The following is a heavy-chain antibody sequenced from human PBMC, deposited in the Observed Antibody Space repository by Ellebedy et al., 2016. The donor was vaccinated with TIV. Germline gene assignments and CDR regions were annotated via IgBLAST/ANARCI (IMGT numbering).Heavy chain of an antibody. J-gene: IGHJ4*01. D-gene: IGHD6-13*01. CDR3: ARGRGSGWYLYPVDY. V-gene: IGHV3-66*01. CDR2: YYSGGSK. CDR1: GFTVTSNY. Sequence: PGGSLRLSCAASGFTVTSNYMSWVRQAPGKGLEWVSVYYSGGSKYYADSVKDRFIISRDNSKNTLFLQMSSLRVEDTAVYYCARGRGSGWYLYPVDYWGHGTQVTVSS.